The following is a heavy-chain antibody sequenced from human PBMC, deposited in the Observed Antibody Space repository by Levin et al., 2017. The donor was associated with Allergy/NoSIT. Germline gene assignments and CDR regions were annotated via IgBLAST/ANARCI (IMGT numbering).Heavy chain of an antibody. CDR3: ARAGGSTVTSARWDWYIDL. CDR1: GFTLSPYA. D-gene: IGHD4-17*01. J-gene: IGHJ2*01. Sequence: LSLTCVASGFTLSPYAMHWVRQAPGKGLEWVTVISSDANNKFYADSVKGRFTISRDNSKSTLYLQMDSLRGDDTAVYYCARAGGSTVTSARWDWYIDLWGRGTLVSVFS. V-gene: IGHV3-30-3*01. CDR2: ISSDANNK.